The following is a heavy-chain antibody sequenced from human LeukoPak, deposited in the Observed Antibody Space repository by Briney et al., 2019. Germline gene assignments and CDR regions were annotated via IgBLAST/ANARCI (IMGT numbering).Heavy chain of an antibody. CDR1: GGSFSGYY. V-gene: IGHV4-34*01. CDR2: INHSGST. Sequence: PSETLSLTCAVYGGSFSGYYWSWIRQPPGKGLEWIGEINHSGSTNYNPSLKSRVTISVDTSKNQFSLKLSSVTAADTAVYYRARGLYSSGWYLRGAFDIWGQGTMVTVSS. CDR3: ARGLYSSGWYLRGAFDI. J-gene: IGHJ3*02. D-gene: IGHD6-19*01.